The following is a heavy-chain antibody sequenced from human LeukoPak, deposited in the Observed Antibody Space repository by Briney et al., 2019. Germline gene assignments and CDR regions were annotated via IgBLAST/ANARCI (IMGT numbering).Heavy chain of an antibody. D-gene: IGHD6-13*01. CDR1: GFTFSSYS. J-gene: IGHJ4*02. Sequence: GGSLRLSCAASGFTFSSYSMNWVRQAPGKGLEWVSYISGSSSTIYYADSVKGRFTISRDNAKNSLYLQMNSLRAEDTAVYYCARSGSGYSSSWSFDYWGQGTLVTVSS. CDR3: ARSGSGYSSSWSFDY. V-gene: IGHV3-48*04. CDR2: ISGSSSTI.